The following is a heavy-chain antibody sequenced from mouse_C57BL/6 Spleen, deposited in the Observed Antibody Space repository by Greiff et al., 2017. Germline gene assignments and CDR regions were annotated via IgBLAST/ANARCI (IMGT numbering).Heavy chain of an antibody. Sequence: QVQLQQSGAELVRPGASVTLSCKASGYTFTDYEMHWVKQTPVHGLEWIGAIDPETGGTAYNQKFKGKAILTADKSYSTAYMELRSLTSEDSAVYYCTRNYGTLGYWGQGTTLTVSS. CDR1: GYTFTDYE. V-gene: IGHV1-15*01. J-gene: IGHJ2*01. D-gene: IGHD1-1*01. CDR2: IDPETGGT. CDR3: TRNYGTLGY.